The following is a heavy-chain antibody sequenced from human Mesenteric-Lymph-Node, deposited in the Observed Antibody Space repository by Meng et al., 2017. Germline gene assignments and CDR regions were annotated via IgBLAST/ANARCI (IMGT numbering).Heavy chain of an antibody. D-gene: IGHD6-19*01. J-gene: IGHJ6*02. CDR2: INPNSGGT. Sequence: ASVKVSCKASGYTFTGYYMHWVRQAPGQGLEWMGWINPNSGGTNYAQKFQGRVTMTRDTSISTAYMELSRLRSDDTAVYYCARGYPAVAGTRHYYGMDVWGQGTTVTVSS. V-gene: IGHV1-2*02. CDR1: GYTFTGYY. CDR3: ARGYPAVAGTRHYYGMDV.